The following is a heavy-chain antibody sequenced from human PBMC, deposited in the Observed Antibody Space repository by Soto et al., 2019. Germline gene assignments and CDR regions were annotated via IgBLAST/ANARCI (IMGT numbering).Heavy chain of an antibody. Sequence: GASVKVSCKASGYTFTSYGISWVRQAPGQGLEWMGWISAYNGNTNYAQKLQGRVTMTTDTSTSTAYMELRSLRSDDTAVYYCAGDSQPPLEYFIWSTDYYLDYWGQGTWVTVSS. CDR2: ISAYNGNT. V-gene: IGHV1-18*01. CDR1: GYTFTSYG. J-gene: IGHJ4*02. D-gene: IGHD3-9*01. CDR3: AGDSQPPLEYFIWSTDYYLDY.